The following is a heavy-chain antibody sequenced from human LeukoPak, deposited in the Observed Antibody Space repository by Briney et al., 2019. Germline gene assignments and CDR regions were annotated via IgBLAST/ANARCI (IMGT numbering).Heavy chain of an antibody. V-gene: IGHV4-61*02. D-gene: IGHD3-10*01. CDR3: ARAEATYYYGSGSYYYFDY. CDR1: GGSISSGSYY. Sequence: PSQTLSLTSTLSGGSISSGSYYGSWIRQPAGKGLEWIGRIYIIGSTNYNPSLKSRVTRSVDTSKNQFSLKLSSVTAADTAVYYCARAEATYYYGSGSYYYFDYWGQGTLVTVSS. CDR2: IYIIGST. J-gene: IGHJ4*02.